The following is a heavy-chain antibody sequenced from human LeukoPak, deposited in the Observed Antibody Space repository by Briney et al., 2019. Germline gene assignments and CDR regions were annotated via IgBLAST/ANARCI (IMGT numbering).Heavy chain of an antibody. V-gene: IGHV4-34*01. CDR3: ARRRGTYGDYWFDP. CDR2: INHSGST. J-gene: IGHJ5*02. D-gene: IGHD4-17*01. CDR1: GGSFSGYY. Sequence: NPSETLSLTCAVYGGSFSGYYWSWIRQPPGKGLEWIGEINHSGSTYYNPSLKSRVTISVDTSKNQFSLKLSSVTAADTAVYYCARRRGTYGDYWFDPWGQGTLVTVYS.